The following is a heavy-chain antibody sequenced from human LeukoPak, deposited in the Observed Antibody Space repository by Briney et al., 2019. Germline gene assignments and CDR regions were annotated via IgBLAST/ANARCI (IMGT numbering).Heavy chain of an antibody. CDR3: AKTRSPGDDFWSGPILSGFDP. Sequence: PGGSLRLSCAASGFTFSSYSMNWVRQAPGKGLEWVSAISGSGGSTYYADSVKGRFTISRDNSKNTLYLQMNSLRAEDTAVYYCAKTRSPGDDFWSGPILSGFDPWGQGTLVTVSS. V-gene: IGHV3-23*01. J-gene: IGHJ5*02. CDR1: GFTFSSYS. D-gene: IGHD3-3*01. CDR2: ISGSGGST.